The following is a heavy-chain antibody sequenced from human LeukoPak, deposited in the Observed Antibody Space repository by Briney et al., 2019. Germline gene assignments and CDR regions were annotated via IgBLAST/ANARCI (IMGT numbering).Heavy chain of an antibody. CDR2: IYYNGST. Sequence: SETLSLTCTVSGGSIRYYYWSWIRQSPGKGLEWIGYIYYNGSTNYNPSLKSRVTISVDMSKNQFSLKMSSVTAADTAVYYCARKGGLFDYWGHGGLVTVSS. D-gene: IGHD2-15*01. CDR3: ARKGGLFDY. J-gene: IGHJ4*01. V-gene: IGHV4-59*01. CDR1: GGSIRYYY.